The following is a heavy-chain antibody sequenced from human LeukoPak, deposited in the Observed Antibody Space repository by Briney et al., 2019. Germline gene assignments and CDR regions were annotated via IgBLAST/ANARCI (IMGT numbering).Heavy chain of an antibody. Sequence: GGSLRLSCVASGLTFSSYWMHWVRHVPGKGLECVASIKRDGSERFYSDSVKGRFTVSRDNAENSLYLHLSDLRPEDTALYYCASLSGSYESYWAQGTLVTVSS. CDR3: ASLSGSYESY. CDR2: IKRDGSER. CDR1: GLTFSSYW. D-gene: IGHD3-3*01. V-gene: IGHV3-7*01. J-gene: IGHJ4*02.